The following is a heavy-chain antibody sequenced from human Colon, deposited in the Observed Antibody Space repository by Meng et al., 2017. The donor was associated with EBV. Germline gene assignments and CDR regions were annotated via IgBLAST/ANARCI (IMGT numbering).Heavy chain of an antibody. V-gene: IGHV3-30*18. Sequence: QVQLVESGGGVVQPGGSVRLSCAAAGFTFSTYGIHWVRQAPGKGLEWVAVISYDGSNKYYADSVKGRFTISRDNSKNTLYLQMNSLRAEDTAVYYCAKGTVGIAAPGTGYFHHWGQGTLVTVSS. CDR3: AKGTVGIAAPGTGYFHH. D-gene: IGHD6-13*01. CDR2: ISYDGSNK. CDR1: GFTFSTYG. J-gene: IGHJ1*01.